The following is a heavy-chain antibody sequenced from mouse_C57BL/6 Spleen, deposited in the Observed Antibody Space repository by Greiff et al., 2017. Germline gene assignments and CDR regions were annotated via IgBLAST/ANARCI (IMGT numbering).Heavy chain of an antibody. V-gene: IGHV3-1*01. CDR2: ISYSGNT. Sequence: QLKQSGPGMVKPSQSLSLTCPVTGYSITSGYDWHWIRHFPGNKLEWMGYISYSGNTNYNPSLKSRISITHDTSKNHFFLKLNSVTTEDTATYYCARGEVTRFYYFDYWGQGTTLTVSS. CDR3: ARGEVTRFYYFDY. J-gene: IGHJ2*01. CDR1: GYSITSGYD. D-gene: IGHD2-2*01.